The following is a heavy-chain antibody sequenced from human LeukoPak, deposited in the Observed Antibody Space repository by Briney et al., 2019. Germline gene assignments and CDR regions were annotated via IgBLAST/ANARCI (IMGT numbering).Heavy chain of an antibody. CDR2: ISYDGSNK. Sequence: GGSLRLSCAASGFTFSSYGMHWVRQAPGKGLEWVAVISYDGSNKYYADSVKGRFTISRDNSKNTLYLQMNSLRAEDTAVYYCANLPHIAAAATRDYYFDYWGQGTLVTVSS. D-gene: IGHD6-13*01. J-gene: IGHJ4*02. CDR3: ANLPHIAAAATRDYYFDY. V-gene: IGHV3-30*18. CDR1: GFTFSSYG.